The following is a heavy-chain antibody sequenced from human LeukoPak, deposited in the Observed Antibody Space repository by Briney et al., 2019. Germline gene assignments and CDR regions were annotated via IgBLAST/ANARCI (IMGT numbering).Heavy chain of an antibody. CDR3: ARDRHGYFDY. CDR2: LYSGGNT. J-gene: IGHJ4*02. D-gene: IGHD6-13*01. V-gene: IGHV3-53*01. Sequence: GGSLRLSCAASGFTVSSRYMSWVRQAPGEGLEWVSVLYSGGNTYYADPVEGRFTVSRDNSMNTLYLQMNSLRAEDTAVYYCARDRHGYFDYWGQGTLVTVSS. CDR1: GFTVSSRY.